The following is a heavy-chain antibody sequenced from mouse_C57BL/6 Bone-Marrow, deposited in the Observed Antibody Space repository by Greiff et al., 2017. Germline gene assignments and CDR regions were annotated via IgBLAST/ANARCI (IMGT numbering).Heavy chain of an antibody. D-gene: IGHD2-3*01. CDR3: VRYLYDGYYGYAMDY. CDR1: GFSFNTYA. Sequence: EVHLVESGGGLVQPKGSLKLSCAASGFSFNTYAMNWVRQAPGKGLEWVARIRSKSNNYATYYADSVKDRFTISRDDSESMLYLQMNNLKTEDTAMYYCVRYLYDGYYGYAMDYWGQGTSVTVSS. J-gene: IGHJ4*01. V-gene: IGHV10-1*01. CDR2: IRSKSNNYAT.